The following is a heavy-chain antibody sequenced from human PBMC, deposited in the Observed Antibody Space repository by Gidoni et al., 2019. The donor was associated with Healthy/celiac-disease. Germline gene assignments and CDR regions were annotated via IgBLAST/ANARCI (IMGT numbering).Heavy chain of an antibody. J-gene: IGHJ6*02. CDR3: ARGYCSSTSCRDPYYYYGMDV. D-gene: IGHD2-2*01. Sequence: QLQLQESGPGLVKPSETLSLTCTVSGGSISSSSYYWGWIRQPPGKGLEWIGSIYYSGSTYYNPSLKSRVTISVDTSKNQFSLNLSSVTAADTAVYYCARGYCSSTSCRDPYYYYGMDVWGQGTTVTVSS. V-gene: IGHV4-39*01. CDR2: IYYSGST. CDR1: GGSISSSSYY.